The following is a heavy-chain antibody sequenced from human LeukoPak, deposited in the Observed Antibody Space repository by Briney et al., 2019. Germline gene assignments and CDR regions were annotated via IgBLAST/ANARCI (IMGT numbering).Heavy chain of an antibody. V-gene: IGHV3-11*04. CDR2: ISSSGSTI. CDR3: AKRLLWFGEFDSFDY. D-gene: IGHD3-10*01. CDR1: GLTFSDYY. J-gene: IGHJ4*02. Sequence: PGGSLRLSCAASGLTFSDYYMSWIRQAPGKGLEGVSYISSSGSTIYYADSVKGRFTISRDNSKNTLYLQMNSLRAEDTAVYYCAKRLLWFGEFDSFDYWGQGTLVTVSS.